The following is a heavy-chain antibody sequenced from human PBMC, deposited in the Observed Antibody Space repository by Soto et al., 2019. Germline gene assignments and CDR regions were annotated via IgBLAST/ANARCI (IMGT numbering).Heavy chain of an antibody. D-gene: IGHD2-8*02. J-gene: IGHJ4*02. Sequence: QVLLVQSGAEVKKPGASVQISCKASGYTFTTYDMHWGRQAPGQRREWMGSINANNGNPKYSQRFQGRATFTRDTSATTGYMDLSSLISEDTAVYYCVESRGWWDFHYWGQGTLVTVSS. CDR2: INANNGNP. V-gene: IGHV1-3*01. CDR1: GYTFTTYD. CDR3: VESRGWWDFHY.